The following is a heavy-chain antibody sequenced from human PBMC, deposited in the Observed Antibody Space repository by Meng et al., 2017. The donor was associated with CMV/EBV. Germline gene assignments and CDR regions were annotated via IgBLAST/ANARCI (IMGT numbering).Heavy chain of an antibody. CDR2: IKSKTDGGTT. CDR3: TTDGRYYDFWSGYYLAFDI. V-gene: IGHV3-15*01. CDR1: GFTFSNAW. Sequence: GESLKISCAASGFTFSNAWMSWVRQAPGKRLEWVGRIKSKTDGGTTDYAAPVKGRFTISRDDSKNTLYLQMNSLKTEDTAVYYCTTDGRYYDFWSGYYLAFDIWGQGTMVTVSS. D-gene: IGHD3-3*01. J-gene: IGHJ3*02.